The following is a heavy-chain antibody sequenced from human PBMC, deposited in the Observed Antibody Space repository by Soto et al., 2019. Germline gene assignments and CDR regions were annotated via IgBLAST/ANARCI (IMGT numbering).Heavy chain of an antibody. D-gene: IGHD3-16*01. J-gene: IGHJ4*02. Sequence: QVQLVQSGAEVKKPGASVKVSCKASGYTFTNFGIIWVRQAPGQGLECMGWISAYNGNTNYAQKFQGRVTMTTDTSSSTAYLELRSLRSAVAVVFYCARGGTPNDYWGKGTLVGVYS. CDR3: ARGGTPNDY. CDR1: GYTFTNFG. V-gene: IGHV1-18*01. CDR2: ISAYNGNT.